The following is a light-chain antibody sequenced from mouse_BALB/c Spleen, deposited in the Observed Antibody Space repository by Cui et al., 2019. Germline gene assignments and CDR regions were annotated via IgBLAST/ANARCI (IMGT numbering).Light chain of an antibody. Sequence: QIVLTQSPALMSACPGEKVTMTCSASSSVSYMYWYQQKPRSSPKPWIYLTSNLASGVPARFSGSGSGTSYSLTISSMEAEDAATYYCQQWSSNPLTFGSGTKLEIK. CDR2: LTS. CDR1: SSVSY. J-gene: IGKJ4*01. CDR3: QQWSSNPLT. V-gene: IGKV4-68*01.